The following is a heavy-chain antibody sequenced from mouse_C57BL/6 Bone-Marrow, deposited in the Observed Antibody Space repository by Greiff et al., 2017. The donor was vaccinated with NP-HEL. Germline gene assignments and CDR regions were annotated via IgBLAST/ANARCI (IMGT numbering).Heavy chain of an antibody. V-gene: IGHV1-15*01. CDR3: TTNYYYGSPFAY. Sequence: QVHVKQSGAELVRPGASVTLSCKASGYTFTDYEMHWVKQTPVHGLEWIGAIDPETGGTAYNQKFKGKAILTADKSSSTAYMELRSLTSEDSAVYYCTTNYYYGSPFAYWGQGTLVTVSA. CDR2: IDPETGGT. CDR1: GYTFTDYE. D-gene: IGHD1-1*01. J-gene: IGHJ3*01.